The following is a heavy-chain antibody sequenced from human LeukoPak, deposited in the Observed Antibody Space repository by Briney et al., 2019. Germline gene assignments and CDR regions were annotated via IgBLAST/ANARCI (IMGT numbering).Heavy chain of an antibody. CDR3: ATLFWSGYY. J-gene: IGHJ4*02. Sequence: SETLSLTCAVYGGSFSGYYWSWIRQPPGKGLEWIGEINHSGSTNYNPSLKSRVTISVDTSKNQFSLKLSSVTAADPAVYYCATLFWSGYYWGQGTLVTVSS. CDR2: INHSGST. V-gene: IGHV4-34*01. CDR1: GGSFSGYY. D-gene: IGHD3-3*01.